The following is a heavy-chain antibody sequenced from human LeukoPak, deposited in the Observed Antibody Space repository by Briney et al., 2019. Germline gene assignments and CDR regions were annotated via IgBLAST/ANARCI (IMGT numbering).Heavy chain of an antibody. CDR1: GFTFSSYA. D-gene: IGHD3-3*01. V-gene: IGHV3-23*01. J-gene: IGHJ4*02. CDR3: AKDITATTKYYFDY. CDR2: ISGSGGST. Sequence: WGSLRLSCAASGFTFSSYAMSWVRQAPGKGLEWVSAISGSGGSTYYADSVKGRFTISRGNSKNTLYLQMNSLRAEDTAVYYCAKDITATTKYYFDYWGQGTLVTVSS.